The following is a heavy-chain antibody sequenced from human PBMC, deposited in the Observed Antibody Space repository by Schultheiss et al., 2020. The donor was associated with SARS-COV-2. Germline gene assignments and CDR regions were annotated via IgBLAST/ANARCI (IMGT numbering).Heavy chain of an antibody. V-gene: IGHV3-33*08. CDR2: IWYDGSNK. CDR1: GFTFSSYG. Sequence: GGSLRLSCAASGFTFSSYGMHWVRQAPGKGLEWVAVIWYDGSNKYYADSVKGRFTISRDNAKNSLYLQMNSLRAEDTAVYYCARDSGYDFWSGSPFDYWGQGTLVTVSS. J-gene: IGHJ4*02. CDR3: ARDSGYDFWSGSPFDY. D-gene: IGHD3-3*01.